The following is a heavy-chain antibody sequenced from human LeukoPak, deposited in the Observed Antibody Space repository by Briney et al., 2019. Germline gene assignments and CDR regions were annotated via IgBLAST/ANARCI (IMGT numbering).Heavy chain of an antibody. CDR3: ARDVYYYDSSGHDF. D-gene: IGHD3-22*01. J-gene: IGHJ4*02. CDR2: IKRDGSEK. V-gene: IGHV3-7*01. CDR1: GFTFDDYG. Sequence: GGSLRLSCAASGFTFDDYGMSWVRQAPGKGLEWVANIKRDGSEKYYVDSVRGRFTISRDNVKNSLYLQLSSLKAEDTGIYYCARDVYYYDSSGHDFWGQGTLVTVSS.